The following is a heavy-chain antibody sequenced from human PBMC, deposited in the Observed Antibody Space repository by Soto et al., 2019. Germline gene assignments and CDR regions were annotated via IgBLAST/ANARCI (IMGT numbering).Heavy chain of an antibody. J-gene: IGHJ6*02. CDR3: ASHFTGVLVLGTSPPGGDNYGWDV. CDR1: GGTFSRYT. CDR2: IIPIVDIP. Sequence: QVQLVQSGAEVKKPGSSVKVSCKASGGTFSRYTFTWVRQAPGQGLEWMGRIIPIVDIPNYAQNFQGRVTITADKSTSTANMERSSLTSDDTAVYYCASHFTGVLVLGTSPPGGDNYGWDVWGQGTTVSVS. D-gene: IGHD2-15*01. V-gene: IGHV1-69*02.